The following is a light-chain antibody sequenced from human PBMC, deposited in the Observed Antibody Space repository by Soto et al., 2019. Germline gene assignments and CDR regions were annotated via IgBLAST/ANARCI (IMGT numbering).Light chain of an antibody. CDR2: GNS. V-gene: IGLV1-40*01. Sequence: QSVLTQPPSVSGAPGQRVTISCTGSSSNIGARYDVHWYQQLPGTAPKLLIYGNSNRPSGVPDRFSGSKSGTSASLAITGLQAEDEADYYCQSYDNSLSAWVFGRGTKLTVL. J-gene: IGLJ3*02. CDR3: QSYDNSLSAWV. CDR1: SSNIGARYD.